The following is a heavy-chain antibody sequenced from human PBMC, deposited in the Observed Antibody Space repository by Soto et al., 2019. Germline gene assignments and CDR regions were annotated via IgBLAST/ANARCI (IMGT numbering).Heavy chain of an antibody. CDR3: ARVNQEVVNLTPYWYFDL. CDR1: GYTFTSYG. CDR2: ISAYNGNT. Sequence: QVQLVQSGAEVKKPGASVKVSCKASGYTFTSYGISWVRQAPGQGLEWMGWISAYNGNTNYAQKLQGRVTMTTDTSTSTAYMELRSLRSDDTAVYYCARVNQEVVNLTPYWYFDLWGRGTLVTVSS. D-gene: IGHD2-21*01. J-gene: IGHJ2*01. V-gene: IGHV1-18*01.